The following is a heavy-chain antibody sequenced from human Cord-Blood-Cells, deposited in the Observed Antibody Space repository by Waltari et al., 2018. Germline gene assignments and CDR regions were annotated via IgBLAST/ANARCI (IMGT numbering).Heavy chain of an antibody. CDR3: ARGGFSIAAAGKNYYMDV. Sequence: QVQLVQSGAEVKKPGSSVKVSCKASGGTFSSYAFSWVRQAPGQGLEWMGGIIPIFGTANYAQKFQCRVTITADESTSTAYMELSSLRSEDTAVYYCARGGFSIAAAGKNYYMDVWGKGTTVTVSS. V-gene: IGHV1-69*01. CDR2: IIPIFGTA. J-gene: IGHJ6*03. CDR1: GGTFSSYA. D-gene: IGHD6-13*01.